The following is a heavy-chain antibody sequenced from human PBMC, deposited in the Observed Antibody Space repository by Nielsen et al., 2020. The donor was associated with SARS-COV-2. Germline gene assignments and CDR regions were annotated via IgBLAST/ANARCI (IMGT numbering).Heavy chain of an antibody. CDR3: ARDAAYSRFDY. CDR2: ISYDGSEK. CDR1: GFTFSSYG. V-gene: IGHV3-30-3*01. Sequence: GESLKISCAASGFTFSSYGMHWVRQAPGKGLEWVAVISYDGSEKYYADSVKGRFTISRDNAGKSLYLQMNSLRAEDTAVYYCARDAAYSRFDYWGQGTLVTVSS. D-gene: IGHD4-11*01. J-gene: IGHJ4*02.